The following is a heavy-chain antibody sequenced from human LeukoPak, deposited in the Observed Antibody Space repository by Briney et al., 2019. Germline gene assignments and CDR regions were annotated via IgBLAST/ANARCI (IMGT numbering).Heavy chain of an antibody. CDR1: GFTFSSKA. CDR3: AKTPTYYYASGSYYDD. D-gene: IGHD3-10*01. V-gene: IGHV3-23*01. J-gene: IGHJ1*01. CDR2: ISGSGGTT. Sequence: GGSLRLSCAASGFTFSSKALSWVRQAPGKGLEWVSAISGSGGTTYYADSVKGRFTISRDNSKNTLYLQMNSLRVEDTAVYYCAKTPTYYYASGSYYDDWGQGTLVTVSS.